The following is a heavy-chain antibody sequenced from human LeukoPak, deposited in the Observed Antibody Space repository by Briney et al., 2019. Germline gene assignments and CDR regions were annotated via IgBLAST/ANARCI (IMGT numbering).Heavy chain of an antibody. CDR2: INHSGST. V-gene: IGHV4-34*01. Sequence: SETLSLTCAVYGGSFSGYYWSWIRQPPGKGLEWIGEINHSGSTNYNPSLKSRVTISVDTSKNQFSLKLSSGTAADTAVYYCARANPRKYCSGGSCSKVYYYYYGMDVWGQGTTVTVSS. J-gene: IGHJ6*02. CDR3: ARANPRKYCSGGSCSKVYYYYYGMDV. D-gene: IGHD2-15*01. CDR1: GGSFSGYY.